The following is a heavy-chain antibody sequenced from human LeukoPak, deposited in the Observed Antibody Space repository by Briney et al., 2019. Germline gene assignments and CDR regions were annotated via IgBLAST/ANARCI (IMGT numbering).Heavy chain of an antibody. J-gene: IGHJ5*02. V-gene: IGHV4-30-2*01. CDR2: IYHSGST. D-gene: IGHD4-17*01. CDR3: ARGGGGDNYGNSFEWFDP. CDR1: GGSISSGGYS. Sequence: SETLSLTCAVSGGSISSGGYSWSWIRQPPGKGLEWIGYIYHSGSTYYNPSLKSRVTISVDRSKNQFSLKLSSVTAADTAVYYLARGGGGDNYGNSFEWFDPWGQGPLVTVSS.